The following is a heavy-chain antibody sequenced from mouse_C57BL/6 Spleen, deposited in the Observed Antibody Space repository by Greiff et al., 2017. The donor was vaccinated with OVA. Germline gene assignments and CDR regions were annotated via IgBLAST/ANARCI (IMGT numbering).Heavy chain of an antibody. V-gene: IGHV1-63*01. Sequence: VQLVESGAELVRPGTSVKMSCKASGYTFTNYWIGWAKQRPGHGLEWIGDIYPGSGYTNYNEKFKGKATLTADKSSSTAYMQFSSLTSEDSAIYYCARGDYFDYWGQGTTLTVSS. CDR2: IYPGSGYT. CDR1: GYTFTNYW. J-gene: IGHJ2*01. CDR3: ARGDYFDY.